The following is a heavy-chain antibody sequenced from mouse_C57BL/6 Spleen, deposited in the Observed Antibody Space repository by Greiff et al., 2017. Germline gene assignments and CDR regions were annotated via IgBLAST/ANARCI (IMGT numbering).Heavy chain of an antibody. CDR3: AREGGSYAMDY. CDR1: GYSITSGYY. V-gene: IGHV3-6*01. Sequence: VQLQQSGPGLVKPSQSLSLTCSVTGYSITSGYYWNWIRQFPGNKLEWMGYISYDGSNNYNPSLKNRISITRDTSKNQFFLKLNSVTTEDTATYYCAREGGSYAMDYWGQGTSVTVSS. CDR2: ISYDGSN. J-gene: IGHJ4*01.